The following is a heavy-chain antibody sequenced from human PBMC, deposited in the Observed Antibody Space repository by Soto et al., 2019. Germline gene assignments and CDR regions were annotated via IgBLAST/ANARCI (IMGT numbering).Heavy chain of an antibody. D-gene: IGHD1-7*01. J-gene: IGHJ4*02. Sequence: SETLSLTCTVSGDSISSGDYYWTWIRQPPGKGLEWIGYIFYSGSTYYNPSLQSRVTISVDTSKNQFSLKLNSVTAADTAVYYCSREANWNYELGNYFDYWGQGSLVTVSS. CDR1: GDSISSGDYY. CDR2: IFYSGST. V-gene: IGHV4-30-4*01. CDR3: SREANWNYELGNYFDY.